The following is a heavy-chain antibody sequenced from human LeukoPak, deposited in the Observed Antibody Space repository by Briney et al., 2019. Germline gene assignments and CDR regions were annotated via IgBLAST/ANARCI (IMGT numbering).Heavy chain of an antibody. CDR1: GFSPGTTGVG. J-gene: IGHJ4*02. D-gene: IGHD3-9*01. Sequence: SGPTLVKPPQPLTLTGTFSGFSPGTTGVGVGWIRQPPGKALEWLPLISWDDGERYSPSLKSRSTITNDTSKNQGLLTMTNIDPEGTATYYWALSWNYDILTGYYMGYYFDRWGQGTLVTVSS. CDR3: ALSWNYDILTGYYMGYYFDR. V-gene: IGHV2-5*02. CDR2: ISWDDGE.